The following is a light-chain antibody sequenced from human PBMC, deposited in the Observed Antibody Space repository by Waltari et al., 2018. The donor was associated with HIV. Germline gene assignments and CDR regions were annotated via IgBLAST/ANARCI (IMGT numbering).Light chain of an antibody. CDR1: RSNIGNNF. Sequence: QSVLTQPPSASGTPGQRVTISCSGSRSNIGNNFIYWYQQFPGTAPKLLIDRNDQRPSGVPDRFSGSKSGTSASLAISGLRSEDEADYYCATWDDSLSGWVFGGGTKLTVL. CDR3: ATWDDSLSGWV. CDR2: RND. J-gene: IGLJ3*02. V-gene: IGLV1-47*01.